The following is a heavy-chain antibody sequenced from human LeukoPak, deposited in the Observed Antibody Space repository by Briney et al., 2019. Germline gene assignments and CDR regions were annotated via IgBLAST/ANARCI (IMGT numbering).Heavy chain of an antibody. CDR2: IWYDGSNK. CDR3: ARGVDWLLYPTNFDY. D-gene: IGHD3/OR15-3a*01. CDR1: GFTFSSYG. V-gene: IGHV3-33*01. Sequence: GRSLRLSCAASGFTFSSYGMHWVRQAPGKGLEWVAVIWYDGSNKYYADSVKGRFTISRDNSKNTLYLQMNSLRAEDTAVYYCARGVDWLLYPTNFDYWGQGTLVTVSS. J-gene: IGHJ4*02.